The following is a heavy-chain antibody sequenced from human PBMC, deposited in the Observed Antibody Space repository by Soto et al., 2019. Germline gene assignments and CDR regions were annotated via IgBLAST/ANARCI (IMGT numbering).Heavy chain of an antibody. D-gene: IGHD3-9*01. Sequence: PGGSLRLSCTASGFTFGDYAMSWVRQAPGKGLEWVGFIRSKAYGGTTEYAASVKGRFTISRDDSKSIAYLQMNSLKTEDTAVYYCTRDRIMYYDILTGPRPDEWGQGTLVIVS. CDR3: TRDRIMYYDILTGPRPDE. CDR2: IRSKAYGGTT. V-gene: IGHV3-49*04. J-gene: IGHJ4*02. CDR1: GFTFGDYA.